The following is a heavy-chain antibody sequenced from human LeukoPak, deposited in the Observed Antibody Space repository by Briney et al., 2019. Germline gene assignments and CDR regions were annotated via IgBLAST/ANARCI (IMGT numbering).Heavy chain of an antibody. D-gene: IGHD3-16*01. CDR2: IYSGGST. V-gene: IGHV3-53*01. Sequence: GGSLRLSCAASGFTFSSYWMSWVRQAPGKGLEWVSVIYSGGSTYYADSVKGRFAISRDNSKNTLYLQMNSLRAEDTAVYYCARVEYVLSKWGVVDYWGQGTLVTVSS. CDR3: ARVEYVLSKWGVVDY. CDR1: GFTFSSYW. J-gene: IGHJ4*02.